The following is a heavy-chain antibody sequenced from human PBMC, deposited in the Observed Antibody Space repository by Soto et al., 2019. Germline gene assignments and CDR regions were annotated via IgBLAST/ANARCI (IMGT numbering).Heavy chain of an antibody. CDR3: VRDPAWGAVAY. CDR1: GFAFGRSW. J-gene: IGHJ4*02. CDR2: VNEDGSVK. Sequence: EVQLVETGGDLVQPGESLRLSCAASGFAFGRSWMGWVRQAPEKGLEWVAIVNEDGSVKFYVDSVEGRFTISRDNAKNSLYLQKNSLRVDDTSIYYCVRDPAWGAVAYWGEGTLVTVSS. D-gene: IGHD3-16*01. V-gene: IGHV3-7*01.